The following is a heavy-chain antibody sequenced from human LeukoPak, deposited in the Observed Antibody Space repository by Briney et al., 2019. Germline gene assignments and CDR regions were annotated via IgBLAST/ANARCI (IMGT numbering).Heavy chain of an antibody. Sequence: GGSPRLSCAASGFTVSSNYMSWVRQAPGKGLEWVSVIYSGGSTYYADSVKGRFTISRDNSKNTLYLQMNSLRAEDTAVYYCAKDLLGYSYGFDYWGQGTLVTVSS. CDR2: IYSGGST. CDR3: AKDLLGYSYGFDY. D-gene: IGHD5-18*01. CDR1: GFTVSSNY. V-gene: IGHV3-53*05. J-gene: IGHJ4*02.